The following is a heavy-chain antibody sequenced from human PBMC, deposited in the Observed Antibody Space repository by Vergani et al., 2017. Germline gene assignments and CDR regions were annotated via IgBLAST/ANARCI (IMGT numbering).Heavy chain of an antibody. CDR3: ARGNYYGSGTYVDP. Sequence: EVQLLESGGSLKQPGGSVRLSCAASGSTVSGNCMTWVRQAPGKGLEWVSHIYSGDETYYADSVKGRVTISRDTSKNTLHLQINNLRVEDTAVYYCARGNYYGSGTYVDPWGQGTLVTVSS. J-gene: IGHJ5*02. CDR1: GSTVSGNC. V-gene: IGHV3-66*02. CDR2: IYSGDET. D-gene: IGHD3-10*01.